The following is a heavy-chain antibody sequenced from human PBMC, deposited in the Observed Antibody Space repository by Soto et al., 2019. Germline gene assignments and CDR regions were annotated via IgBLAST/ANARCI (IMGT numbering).Heavy chain of an antibody. CDR3: ARTPYSSSWPKALLFDS. V-gene: IGHV5-51*01. D-gene: IGHD6-13*01. J-gene: IGHJ4*02. CDR2: IYPGDSDS. CDR1: GYTFTTYW. Sequence: GESLKISCKASGYTFTTYWIGWVRQMPGKGLEWMGIIYPGDSDSKYSPSFQGQVTISVDKSIFTAYLQWSSLKASDSAMYYCARTPYSSSWPKALLFDSWGQGTLVTVSS.